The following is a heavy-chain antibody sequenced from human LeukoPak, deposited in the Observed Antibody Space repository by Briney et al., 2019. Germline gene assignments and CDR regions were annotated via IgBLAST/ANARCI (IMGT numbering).Heavy chain of an antibody. Sequence: LPGGSLRLSCAASGFTFSSYEMIWVRQAPGKGLEWVSYISSSGSAIYYADSVKGRFTISRDNAKDSLYVQMNSLRAEDTAVYYCARGYPSVGYYDSSAYPYFFDYWGQGTLVTVSS. CDR1: GFTFSSYE. D-gene: IGHD3-22*01. V-gene: IGHV3-48*03. J-gene: IGHJ4*02. CDR3: ARGYPSVGYYDSSAYPYFFDY. CDR2: ISSSGSAI.